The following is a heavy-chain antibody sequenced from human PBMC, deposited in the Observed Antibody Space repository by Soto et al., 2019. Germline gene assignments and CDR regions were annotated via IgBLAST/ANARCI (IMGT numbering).Heavy chain of an antibody. Sequence: QLHLQESGPGLVKPSETLSLTCTVSGGSISGSGGLWGWIRQPPGKGLESIGTIYHNGNTYYDPSLWSRVTVSVDTSKNEFSLNLNSLTAADTAVYYCARLPRYGSGTYPEFWGQGTLVTVSS. CDR2: IYHNGNT. D-gene: IGHD3-10*01. J-gene: IGHJ4*02. V-gene: IGHV4-39*01. CDR3: ARLPRYGSGTYPEF. CDR1: GGSISGSGGL.